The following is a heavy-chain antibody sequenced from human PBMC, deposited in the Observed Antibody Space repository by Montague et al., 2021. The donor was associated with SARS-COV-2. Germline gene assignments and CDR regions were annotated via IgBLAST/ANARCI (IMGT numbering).Heavy chain of an antibody. J-gene: IGHJ4*02. CDR3: ARDFSDGYTPYFDF. CDR1: GGSISNYY. Sequence: SETLSLTCNVSGGSISNYYWSWIRQPPGRGLQWIGYVYYTGTTNYNPSLKSRVTISVDKSKNQFSLTLNSVTAADTAVYYCARDFSDGYTPYFDFWGQGTLVTVSS. D-gene: IGHD5-18*01. V-gene: IGHV4-59*01. CDR2: VYYTGTT.